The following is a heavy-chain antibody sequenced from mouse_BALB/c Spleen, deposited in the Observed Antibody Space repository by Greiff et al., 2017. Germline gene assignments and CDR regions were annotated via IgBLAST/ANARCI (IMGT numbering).Heavy chain of an antibody. CDR3: ARSVYGSSPAWFAY. Sequence: EVQRVASGGGLVQPGGSRKLSCAASGFSFSSFGMHWVRQAPEKGLAWVAYISSGSSTIYYADTVKGRFTISRDNPKNTLFLQMTSLRSEDTAMYYCARSVYGSSPAWFAYWGQGTLVTVAA. CDR1: GFSFSSFG. V-gene: IGHV5-17*02. CDR2: ISSGSSTI. D-gene: IGHD1-1*01. J-gene: IGHJ3*01.